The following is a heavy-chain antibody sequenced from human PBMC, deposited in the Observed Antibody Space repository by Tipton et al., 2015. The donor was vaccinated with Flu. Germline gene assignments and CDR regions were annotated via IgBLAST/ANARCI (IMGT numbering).Heavy chain of an antibody. Sequence: TLSLTCTVSGGSISSYYWSWIRQPPGKGLDWIGYIYYSGTTNYNPSLKSRVTISVDTSTTQFSLKLSSVTAADTAVYFCARGSVGVTLLWPDAFDIWGQGTMVTVSS. V-gene: IGHV4-59*01. J-gene: IGHJ3*02. CDR2: IYYSGTT. CDR3: ARGSVGVTLLWPDAFDI. CDR1: GGSISSYY. D-gene: IGHD2-8*01.